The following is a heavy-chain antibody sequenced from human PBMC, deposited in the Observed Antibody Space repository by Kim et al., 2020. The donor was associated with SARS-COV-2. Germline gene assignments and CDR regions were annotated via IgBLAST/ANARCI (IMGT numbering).Heavy chain of an antibody. CDR2: IYYSGST. D-gene: IGHD2-2*01. V-gene: IGHV4-59*01. J-gene: IGHJ3*02. Sequence: SETLSLTCTVSGGSISSYYWSWIRQPPGKGLEWIGYIYYSGSTNYNPSLKSRVTISVDTSKNQFSLKLSSVTAADTAVYYCARGFCSSTSCSATPGGAFDIWGQGTMVTVSS. CDR1: GGSISSYY. CDR3: ARGFCSSTSCSATPGGAFDI.